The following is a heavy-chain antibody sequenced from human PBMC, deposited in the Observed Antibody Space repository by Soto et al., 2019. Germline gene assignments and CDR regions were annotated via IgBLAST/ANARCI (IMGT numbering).Heavy chain of an antibody. D-gene: IGHD6-13*01. CDR2: ISGGGDNT. J-gene: IGHJ3*02. CDR1: GFTFSSYA. V-gene: IGHV3-23*01. Sequence: EVQLLESGGGLVQPGGSLRLSCAASGFTFSSYAMSWVRQAPGKGLEWVSAISGGGDNTYYADSVKGRFTISRDNYKNTLYLQMNSLRAEDTAIYYCAKDWSSSWYFLSAFDIWGQGTMVTVSS. CDR3: AKDWSSSWYFLSAFDI.